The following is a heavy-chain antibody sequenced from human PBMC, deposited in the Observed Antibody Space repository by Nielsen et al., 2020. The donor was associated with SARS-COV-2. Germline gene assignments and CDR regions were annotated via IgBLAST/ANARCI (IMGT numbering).Heavy chain of an antibody. V-gene: IGHV3-30-3*01. CDR3: ARDSVQGNPWIVTEVMGWFDP. J-gene: IGHJ5*02. D-gene: IGHD2/OR15-2a*01. CDR2: ISYDGSNK. CDR1: GFTFSSYA. Sequence: GGSLRLSCAASGFTFSSYAMHWVRQAPGKGLEWVAVISYDGSNKYYADSVKGRFTISRDNSKNTLYLQMNSLRAEDTAVYYCARDSVQGNPWIVTEVMGWFDPWGQGTLVTVSS.